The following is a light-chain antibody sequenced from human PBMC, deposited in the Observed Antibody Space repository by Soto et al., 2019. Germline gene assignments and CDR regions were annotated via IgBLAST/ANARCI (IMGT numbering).Light chain of an antibody. CDR2: EGS. CDR3: CSYAGSHYSA. V-gene: IGLV2-23*01. J-gene: IGLJ1*01. Sequence: QSARTQPASVSGSPGQSITISCTGTSNDVGSYNLVSWYQHHPGKAPKPMIFEGSKRPSGVSNRFSGSKSGNTASLTISGLQVEDEADFYCCSYAGSHYSAFGTGTRSP. CDR1: SNDVGSYNL.